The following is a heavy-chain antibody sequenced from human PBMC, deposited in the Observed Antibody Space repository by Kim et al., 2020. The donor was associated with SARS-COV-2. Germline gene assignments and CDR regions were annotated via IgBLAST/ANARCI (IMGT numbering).Heavy chain of an antibody. D-gene: IGHD5-18*01. CDR3: ATHRGYSYGSDY. J-gene: IGHJ4*02. CDR2: IYYSGTT. V-gene: IGHV4-39*01. CDR1: GGSITSGTYY. Sequence: SETLSLTCTVSGGSITSGTYYWGWIRQPPGKGLEWIGTIYYSGTTYYNPSLKSRVTISVDTSKNQFSLRLSSVTAADTAVFYCATHRGYSYGSDYWGQGTLVTVSS.